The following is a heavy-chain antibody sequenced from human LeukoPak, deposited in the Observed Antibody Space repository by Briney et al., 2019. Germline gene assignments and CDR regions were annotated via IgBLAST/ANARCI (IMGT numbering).Heavy chain of an antibody. CDR3: ARDKIVGATNLDY. V-gene: IGHV3-30*03. Sequence: GGSLRLSCAASGFTFSSYGMHWVRQAPGKGLEWVAVISYDGSNKYYADSVKGRFTISRDNSKNTLYLQMNSLRAEDTAVYYCARDKIVGATNLDYWGQGTLVTVS. J-gene: IGHJ4*02. CDR2: ISYDGSNK. D-gene: IGHD1-26*01. CDR1: GFTFSSYG.